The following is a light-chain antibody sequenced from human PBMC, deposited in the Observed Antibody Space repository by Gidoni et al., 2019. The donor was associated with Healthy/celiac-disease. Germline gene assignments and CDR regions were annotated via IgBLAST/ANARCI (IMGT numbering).Light chain of an antibody. Sequence: QSALTQPASVSGSPGQSLTISCTGTSSDVGSYNLVSWYQQHPGKAPKLMVYEGSKRPSGVSNRFSGSKSGNTASLTISGLQAEDEADYYCCSYAGDTTLVFGAGTKVTVL. CDR2: EGS. V-gene: IGLV2-23*01. CDR1: SSDVGSYNL. CDR3: CSYAGDTTLV. J-gene: IGLJ1*01.